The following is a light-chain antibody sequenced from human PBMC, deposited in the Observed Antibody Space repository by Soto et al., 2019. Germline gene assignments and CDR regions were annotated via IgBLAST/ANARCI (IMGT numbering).Light chain of an antibody. CDR2: EVN. CDR1: SSDVGGYNY. CDR3: SSYAGSSNV. V-gene: IGLV2-8*01. Sequence: QSVLTQPPSASGSPGQSVAISCTGTSSDVGGYNYVSWYQQHPGKAPKLMIYEVNKRPSGVPDRFSGSKSGNTASLTVSGLQAEDEADYYCSSYAGSSNVFGTWTKLTVL. J-gene: IGLJ1*01.